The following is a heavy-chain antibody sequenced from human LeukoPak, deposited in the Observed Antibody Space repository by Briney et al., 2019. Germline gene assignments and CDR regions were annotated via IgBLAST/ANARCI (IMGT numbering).Heavy chain of an antibody. CDR3: ARANYCGSGTWSDY. CDR2: ISSSSSYI. Sequence: GGSLRLSSAASGFTFSSYSMNWVRQAPGKGLEWVSSISSSSSYIYYADSVKGRFTISRDNAKNSLYLQMNSLRAEDTAVYYCARANYCGSGTWSDYWGQGTLVTVSS. D-gene: IGHD3-10*01. J-gene: IGHJ4*02. V-gene: IGHV3-21*01. CDR1: GFTFSSYS.